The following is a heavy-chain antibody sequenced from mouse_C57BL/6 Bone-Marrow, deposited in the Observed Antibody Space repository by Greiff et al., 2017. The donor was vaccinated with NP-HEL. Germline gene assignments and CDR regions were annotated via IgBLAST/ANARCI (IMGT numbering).Heavy chain of an antibody. D-gene: IGHD3-2*02. CDR2: INPSSGYT. J-gene: IGHJ2*01. CDR1: GYTFTSYT. Sequence: VKLQESGAELARPGASVKMSCKASGYTFTSYTMHWVKQRPGQGLEWIGYINPSSGYTKYNQKFKDKATLTADKSSSTAYMQLSSLTSEDSAVYYCARSGQLRLRDYWGQGTTLTVSS. CDR3: ARSGQLRLRDY. V-gene: IGHV1-4*01.